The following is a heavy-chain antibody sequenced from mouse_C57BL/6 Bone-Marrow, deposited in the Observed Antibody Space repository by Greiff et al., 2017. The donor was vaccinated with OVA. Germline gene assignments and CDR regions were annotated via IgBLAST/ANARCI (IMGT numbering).Heavy chain of an antibody. V-gene: IGHV1-42*01. Sequence: VQLQQSGPELVKPGASVKISCKASGYSFTGYYMNWVKQSPEKSLEWIGEINPSTGGTTYNQKFKAKATLTVDKSSSTAYMQLKSLTSEDTAVYYCTTLITTVVATNYYAMDYWGQGTSVTVSS. CDR3: TTLITTVVATNYYAMDY. CDR2: INPSTGGT. CDR1: GYSFTGYY. D-gene: IGHD1-1*01. J-gene: IGHJ4*01.